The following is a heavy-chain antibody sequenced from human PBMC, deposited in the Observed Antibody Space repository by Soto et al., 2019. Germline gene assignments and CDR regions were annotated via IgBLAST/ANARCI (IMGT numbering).Heavy chain of an antibody. CDR1: GYTFTSYD. J-gene: IGHJ5*02. V-gene: IGHV1-8*01. D-gene: IGHD4-4*01. CDR3: ARLYSIIGDWFDP. Sequence: ASVNVSCKASGYTFTSYDINWVRQATGQGLEWMGWMNPNSGNTGYAQKFQGRVTMTRNTSISTAYMELSSLRSEDTAVYYCARLYSIIGDWFDPWGQGTLVTVSS. CDR2: MNPNSGNT.